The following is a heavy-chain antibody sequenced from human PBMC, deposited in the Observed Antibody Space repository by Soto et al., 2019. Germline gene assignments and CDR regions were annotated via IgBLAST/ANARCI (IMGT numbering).Heavy chain of an antibody. CDR2: IKQDGSEK. CDR3: ARVAYGNGWIFDS. V-gene: IGHV3-7*01. CDR1: GFTFSTYW. D-gene: IGHD6-19*01. Sequence: PGGSLRLSCAASGFTFSTYWMSWVRQAPGKGLEWVANIKQDGSEKYYVDSVRGRFTLSRDNAKNSLQLQMNSLRAEDTAIYFCARVAYGNGWIFDSWGQGTLVTVSS. J-gene: IGHJ4*01.